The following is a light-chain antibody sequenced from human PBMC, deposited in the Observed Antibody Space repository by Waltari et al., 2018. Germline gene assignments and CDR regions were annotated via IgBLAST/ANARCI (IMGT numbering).Light chain of an antibody. V-gene: IGLV1-40*01. CDR1: SSNIGAGYD. Sequence: QSVLTQPPSVSGAPGQRVTISCTGSSSNIGAGYDVHWYQQLPGTATKVPIYGNSNRPSGVPDRFSGSKSGTSASLAITGLQAEDEADYYCQSYDSSLSGSVFGGGTKVTVL. J-gene: IGLJ3*02. CDR2: GNS. CDR3: QSYDSSLSGSV.